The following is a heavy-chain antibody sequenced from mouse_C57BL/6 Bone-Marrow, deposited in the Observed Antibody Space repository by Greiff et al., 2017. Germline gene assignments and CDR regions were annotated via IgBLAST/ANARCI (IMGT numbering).Heavy chain of an antibody. CDR2: ISSGSSTI. V-gene: IGHV5-17*01. D-gene: IGHD1-1*01. CDR1: GFTFSDYG. J-gene: IGHJ4*01. Sequence: EVQVVESGGGLVKPGGSLKLSCAASGFTFSDYGMHWVRQAPEKGLEWVAYISSGSSTIYYADTVKGRFTIYRDNAKNTLFLQMTSLKSEDTAMYYCARYYYVPPYAMDYWGQGTSVTVSS. CDR3: ARYYYVPPYAMDY.